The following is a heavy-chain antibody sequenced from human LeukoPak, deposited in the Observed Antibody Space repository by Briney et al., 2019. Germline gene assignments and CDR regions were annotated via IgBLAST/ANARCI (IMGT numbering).Heavy chain of an antibody. CDR1: GGTFSSYA. D-gene: IGHD6-13*01. Sequence: SSVKVSCKASGGTFSSYAISWVRQAPGQGLEWTGGIIPIFGTANYAQKFEGRVTITADKSTSTAYMELSSLRSEDTAVYYCARLYGSSYSQTPKDYWGQGTLVTVSS. CDR2: IIPIFGTA. V-gene: IGHV1-69*06. J-gene: IGHJ4*02. CDR3: ARLYGSSYSQTPKDY.